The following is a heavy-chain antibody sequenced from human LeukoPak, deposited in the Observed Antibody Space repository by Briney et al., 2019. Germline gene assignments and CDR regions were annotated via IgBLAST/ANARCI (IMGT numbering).Heavy chain of an antibody. J-gene: IGHJ4*02. CDR3: ARSRAVAGTFHY. CDR1: GYTFTRYG. CDR2: ISAYNGNT. Sequence: GASVKVSCKASGYTFTRYGISWVRQAAGQGLEWMGWISAYNGNTNYARKLQGRVTMTRDTSTSTAYMELRSLRSDDTAVYYCARSRAVAGTFHYWGQGTLVTVSS. V-gene: IGHV1-18*01. D-gene: IGHD6-19*01.